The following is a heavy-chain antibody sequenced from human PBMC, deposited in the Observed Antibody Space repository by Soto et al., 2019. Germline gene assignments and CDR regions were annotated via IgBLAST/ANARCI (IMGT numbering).Heavy chain of an antibody. D-gene: IGHD1-26*01. J-gene: IGHJ4*02. CDR3: ARDRSGDFDY. Sequence: QVQLVESGGGVVQPGRSLRLSCAASGFTFSSSGMHCVRQAPGKGLEWVAVIWYDGSNKYYADSVKGRFTISRDNSKNTLYLQMNSLRAEDTAVYYCARDRSGDFDYWGQGTLVTVSS. CDR1: GFTFSSSG. CDR2: IWYDGSNK. V-gene: IGHV3-33*01.